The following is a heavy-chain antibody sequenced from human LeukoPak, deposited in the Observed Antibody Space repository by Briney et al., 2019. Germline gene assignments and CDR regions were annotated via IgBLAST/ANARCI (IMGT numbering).Heavy chain of an antibody. D-gene: IGHD3-22*01. V-gene: IGHV4-39*07. J-gene: IGHJ5*02. CDR2: IYCSGST. CDR1: GDSISSSSYY. CDR3: ARPQSVNPMIEVDDKWFDP. Sequence: PSETLSLTCTVSGDSISSSSYYWGWMRQPPGKGLECIGSIYCSGSTYYNPSLKSRVTISVDTSKNQFSMKLTSVTAADTAVYYCARPQSVNPMIEVDDKWFDPWGQGTLVTVSS.